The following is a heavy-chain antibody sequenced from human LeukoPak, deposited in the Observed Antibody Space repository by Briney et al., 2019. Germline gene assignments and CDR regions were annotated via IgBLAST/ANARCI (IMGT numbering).Heavy chain of an antibody. CDR3: AREGGDLRWKNRFDF. V-gene: IGHV3-30-3*01. D-gene: IGHD4-23*01. Sequence: GGSLRLSCAASKFTFSTFAMHWVRQAPGKGLEWVALTSSDGSSKYYPDSVKGRFTISRDNSKNTLYLQMNSLRAEDTAVYYCAREGGDLRWKNRFDFWGQGTLVTVSS. CDR1: KFTFSTFA. CDR2: TSSDGSSK. J-gene: IGHJ4*02.